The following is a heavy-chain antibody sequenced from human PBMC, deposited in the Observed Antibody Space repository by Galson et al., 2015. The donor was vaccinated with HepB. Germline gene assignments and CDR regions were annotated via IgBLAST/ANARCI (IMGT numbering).Heavy chain of an antibody. Sequence: SLRLSCAASGFTFSSYWMHWVRQAPGKGLVWVSRINSDGSSTSYADSVKGRFTISRDNAKNTLYLQMNSLRAEDTAVYYCARDVYYDFWSGYYKGMGTTFYYGMDVWGQGTTVTVSS. CDR1: GFTFSSYW. V-gene: IGHV3-74*01. CDR2: INSDGSST. D-gene: IGHD3-3*01. J-gene: IGHJ6*02. CDR3: ARDVYYDFWSGYYKGMGTTFYYGMDV.